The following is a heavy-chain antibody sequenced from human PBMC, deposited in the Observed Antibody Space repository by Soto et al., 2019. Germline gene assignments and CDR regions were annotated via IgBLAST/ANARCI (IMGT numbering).Heavy chain of an antibody. J-gene: IGHJ3*02. D-gene: IGHD4-17*01. Sequence: ASVKVSCKASGGTFSSYAISWVRQAPGQGLEWMGGIIPIFGTANYAQKFQGRVTITADESTSTAYMELSSLRSEDTAVYYCAIGADDYGDFDDAFDILGQGTMVTVSS. CDR2: IIPIFGTA. CDR3: AIGADDYGDFDDAFDI. V-gene: IGHV1-69*13. CDR1: GGTFSSYA.